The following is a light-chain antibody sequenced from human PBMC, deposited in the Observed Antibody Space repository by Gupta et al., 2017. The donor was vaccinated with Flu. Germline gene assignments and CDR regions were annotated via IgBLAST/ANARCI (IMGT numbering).Light chain of an antibody. V-gene: IGKV1-39*01. J-gene: IGKJ2*01. CDR3: HQSHHIPYT. CDR1: QYRSSY. Sequence: GYRVTIPCRAHQYRSSYLNWYLQKAGKAPQLLIYTASKLQSGVPSRFSGSGSGTDFTLTISSLQTEDFATFYCHQSHHIPYTFGQGTKVEIK. CDR2: TAS.